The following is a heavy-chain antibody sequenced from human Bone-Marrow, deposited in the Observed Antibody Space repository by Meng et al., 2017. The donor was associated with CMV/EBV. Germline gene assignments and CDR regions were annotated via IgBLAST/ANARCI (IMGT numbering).Heavy chain of an antibody. CDR2: IYYTGTT. Sequence: SETRSLTCTVSGGSISSSSYYWGWIRQPPGKGLAWIGTIYYTGTTYYNPSLKSRVTMSVDTSKNKFSLELSSVTAADTAVYYCARMYGSGSHRFFGTDAWGQGTLVTVSS. CDR3: ARMYGSGSHRFFGTDA. V-gene: IGHV4-39*07. D-gene: IGHD3-10*01. CDR1: GGSISSSSYY. J-gene: IGHJ5*02.